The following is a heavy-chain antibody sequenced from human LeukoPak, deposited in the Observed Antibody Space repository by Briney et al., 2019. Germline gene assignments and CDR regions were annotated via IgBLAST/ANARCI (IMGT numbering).Heavy chain of an antibody. D-gene: IGHD1-26*01. CDR1: GGTFSSYA. CDR2: IIPTLGIA. V-gene: IGHV1-69*04. J-gene: IGHJ4*02. Sequence: GSSVKVSCKASGGTFSSYAISWVRQAPGQGLEWMGRIIPTLGIANYAQKFQGRVTITADKSTSTAYMELSSLRSEDTAVYYCARYQFSLYSGSPPFDYWGQGTLVTVSS. CDR3: ARYQFSLYSGSPPFDY.